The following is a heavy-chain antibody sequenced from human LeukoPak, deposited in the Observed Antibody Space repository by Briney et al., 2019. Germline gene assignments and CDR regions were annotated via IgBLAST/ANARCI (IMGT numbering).Heavy chain of an antibody. V-gene: IGHV3-64*01. Sequence: PGGSLRLSCAASGFSFSNYGMHWVRQAPGKGLEYVSAISSNGGSTYYANSVKGRFTISRDNSKNTLYLQMGSLRAEDMAVYYCARPNAPWVVIKELDYWGQGTLVTVSS. J-gene: IGHJ4*02. CDR3: ARPNAPWVVIKELDY. D-gene: IGHD3-22*01. CDR2: ISSNGGST. CDR1: GFSFSNYG.